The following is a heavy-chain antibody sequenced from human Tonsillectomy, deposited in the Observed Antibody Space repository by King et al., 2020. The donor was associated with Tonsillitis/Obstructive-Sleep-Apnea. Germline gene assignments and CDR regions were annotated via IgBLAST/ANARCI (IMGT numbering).Heavy chain of an antibody. J-gene: IGHJ5*02. CDR2: INAGDGDT. V-gene: IGHV1-3*01. D-gene: IGHD3-10*01. CDR3: TRAGNRCYGCWFDP. Sequence: VQLVQSGAEVKKPGASVKVSCKASGYTFTSYAMHWVRQAPGQRLEWMGWINAGDGDTKYSQKFQGRVTITRDTTASTAYMELSRLRSEDTAVYYCTRAGNRCYGCWFDPWGQGTLVTVSS. CDR1: GYTFTSYA.